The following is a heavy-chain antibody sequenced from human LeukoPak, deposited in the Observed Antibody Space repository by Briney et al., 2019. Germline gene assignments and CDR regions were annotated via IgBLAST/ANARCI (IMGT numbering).Heavy chain of an antibody. J-gene: IGHJ4*02. Sequence: ASVKVSCKASGYTFTSSGITWVRQAPGQGLGWMGWISGYNGDTNFAPKFQGRVTMTTDTSTSTAYMELRSLRSDDTAVYYCARLRYGSNSFDHWGQGTLVTVSS. CDR2: ISGYNGDT. D-gene: IGHD5-24*01. CDR3: ARLRYGSNSFDH. CDR1: GYTFTSSG. V-gene: IGHV1-18*04.